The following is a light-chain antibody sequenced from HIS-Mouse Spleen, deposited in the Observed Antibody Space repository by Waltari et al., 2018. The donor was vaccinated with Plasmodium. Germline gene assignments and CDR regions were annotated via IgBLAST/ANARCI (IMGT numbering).Light chain of an antibody. J-gene: IGLJ3*02. CDR2: EDS. Sequence: SYELPQPPSVSVSPGQTARITCSGDALPQKYAYWYQQKSGQAPVLVIYEDSKRPPGIPERFSGSSSGTMATLTISGAQVEDEADYYCYSTDSSGNHRVFGGGTKLTVL. V-gene: IGLV3-10*01. CDR1: ALPQKY. CDR3: YSTDSSGNHRV.